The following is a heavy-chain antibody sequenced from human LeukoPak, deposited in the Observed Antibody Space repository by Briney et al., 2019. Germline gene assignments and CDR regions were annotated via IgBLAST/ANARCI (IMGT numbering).Heavy chain of an antibody. V-gene: IGHV4-59*01. CDR2: IYYSGST. D-gene: IGHD6-19*01. J-gene: IGHJ4*02. CDR3: ARAVAARRYFDY. Sequence: PSETLSLTCTVSGGSISSYYWNWIRQPPGKGLEWIGYIYYSGSTNYNPSLKSRVTISVDTSKNQFSLKLSSVTAADTAVYYCARAVAARRYFDYWGQGTLVTVSS. CDR1: GGSISSYY.